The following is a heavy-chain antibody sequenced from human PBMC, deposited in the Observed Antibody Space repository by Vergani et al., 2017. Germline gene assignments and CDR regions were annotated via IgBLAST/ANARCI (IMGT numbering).Heavy chain of an antibody. J-gene: IGHJ4*02. CDR1: GFTFSSYS. V-gene: IGHV3-48*01. CDR3: ARDPASYYYDISYFDY. CDR2: ISSSSSTI. D-gene: IGHD3-22*01. Sequence: EVQLVESGGGLVQPGGSLRLSCAASGFTFSSYSMNWVRQAPGKGLEWVSYISSSSSTIYYADSVKGRFTISRDNANNSLYLQMNSLRAEDTGVYYCARDPASYYYDISYFDYWGQGTLVTVSS.